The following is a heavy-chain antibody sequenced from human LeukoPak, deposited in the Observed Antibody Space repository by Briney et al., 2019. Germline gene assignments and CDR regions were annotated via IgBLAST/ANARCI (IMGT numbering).Heavy chain of an antibody. D-gene: IGHD3-10*01. CDR1: GFTFSSYE. CDR2: ISSSGSTI. Sequence: PGGSLRLSCAASGFTFSSYEMNWVRQAPGKGVEWVSYISSSGSTIYYADSVKGRFTISRDNAKNSLYLQMNSLRAEDTAVYYCARDPGGALDYWGQGTLVTVSS. V-gene: IGHV3-48*03. CDR3: ARDPGGALDY. J-gene: IGHJ4*02.